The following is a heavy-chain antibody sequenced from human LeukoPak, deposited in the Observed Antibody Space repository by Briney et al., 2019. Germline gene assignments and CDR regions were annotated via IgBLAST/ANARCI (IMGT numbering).Heavy chain of an antibody. CDR2: ISGTGGTT. D-gene: IGHD6-13*01. CDR3: ARGRSAPSVFDAFDI. CDR1: GFTFSSYG. J-gene: IGHJ3*02. V-gene: IGHV3-23*01. Sequence: GSLRLSCAASGFTFSSYGMSWVRQAPGKGLEWVSAISGTGGTTYYADSVKGRFTISRDNSKNTLYLQMNSLRAEDTAVYYCARGRSAPSVFDAFDIWGQGTMVTVSS.